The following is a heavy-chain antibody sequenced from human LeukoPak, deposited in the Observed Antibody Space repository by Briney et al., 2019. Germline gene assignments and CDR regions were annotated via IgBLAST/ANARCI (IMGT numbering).Heavy chain of an antibody. Sequence: NPGGPLRLSCAASGFTFSNYCMNWVRQAPGKGLEWVSSISDRSTYIYYADSVKGRFTISRDNAKNSLSLQINSLRAEDTAVYYCARTRYCGDGFYPWDFHYWGQGTPVTVSS. D-gene: IGHD2-21*02. V-gene: IGHV3-21*01. CDR1: GFTFSNYC. CDR3: ARTRYCGDGFYPWDFHY. J-gene: IGHJ4*02. CDR2: ISDRSTYI.